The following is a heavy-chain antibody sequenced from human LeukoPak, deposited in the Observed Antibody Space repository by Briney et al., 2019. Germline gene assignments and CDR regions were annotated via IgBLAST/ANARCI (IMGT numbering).Heavy chain of an antibody. J-gene: IGHJ4*02. D-gene: IGHD5-24*01. CDR2: IKQAGSEK. CDR1: GFTFSIYW. V-gene: IGHV3-7*01. CDR3: ASFEMSTIFTFDY. Sequence: QTGGSLRLSCAASGFTFSIYWMSWVRQAPGKGLEWVANIKQAGSEKYYVDSVKGRFTISRDNAKNLLYLQMNSLRAEDTAMYYCASFEMSTIFTFDYWGQGTLVTVSS.